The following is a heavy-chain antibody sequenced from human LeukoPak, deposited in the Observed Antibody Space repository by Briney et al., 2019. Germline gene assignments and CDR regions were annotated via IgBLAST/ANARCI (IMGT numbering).Heavy chain of an antibody. Sequence: SETLSLTCTVSGGSISSYYWSWIRQPPGKGLEWIGYIYYSGSTNYNPSLKSRVTISVDTSKNQFSLKLSSVTAADTAVYYCARPGVTLYREDAFDIWGPGAMVTVSS. CDR1: GGSISSYY. J-gene: IGHJ3*02. V-gene: IGHV4-59*08. D-gene: IGHD2-21*02. CDR3: ARPGVTLYREDAFDI. CDR2: IYYSGST.